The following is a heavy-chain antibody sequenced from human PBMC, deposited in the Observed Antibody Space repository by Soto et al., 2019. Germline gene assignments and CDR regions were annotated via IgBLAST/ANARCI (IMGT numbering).Heavy chain of an antibody. J-gene: IGHJ4*02. Sequence: QVRLVQSGAEVKKPGASVKVSSKASGYTFTSYGITWVRQAPGQGLEWMGWISAHNGNTDYAQKLQGRVIVTRDTSTSTAYMELRSLRSDDTAVYYCARGRYGDYWGQGALVTVSS. V-gene: IGHV1-18*01. CDR1: GYTFTSYG. CDR3: ARGRYGDY. D-gene: IGHD1-1*01. CDR2: ISAHNGNT.